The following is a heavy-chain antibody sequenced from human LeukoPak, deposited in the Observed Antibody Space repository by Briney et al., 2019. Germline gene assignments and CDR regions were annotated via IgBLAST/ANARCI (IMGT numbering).Heavy chain of an antibody. J-gene: IGHJ4*02. D-gene: IGHD5-18*01. CDR3: AKDRSTVGYRYGLDY. Sequence: GGSLRLSCAASGFTFSTYAMHWVRQAPGKGLEWVTVISYDGRDKNYADSVKGRFTISRDNSKNTLDLQMNSLSAEDTAVYYCAKDRSTVGYRYGLDYWGQGTLVTVSS. CDR1: GFTFSTYA. V-gene: IGHV3-30*04. CDR2: ISYDGRDK.